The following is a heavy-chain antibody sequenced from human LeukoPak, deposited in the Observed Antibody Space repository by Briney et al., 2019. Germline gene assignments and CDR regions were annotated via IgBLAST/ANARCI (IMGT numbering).Heavy chain of an antibody. J-gene: IGHJ4*02. CDR1: GFTLSNSW. D-gene: IGHD4-23*01. CDR3: TSSGSRWDYFDY. V-gene: IGHV3-15*05. CDR2: IKSRAEGGTT. Sequence: GGSLRLSCAASGFTLSNSWMTWVRQAPGRGLEWVGRIKSRAEGGTTDYAAPVKGRFTISRDDSKNTLFLQMNSLKTEDTAVYYCTSSGSRWDYFDYWGQGTLATVSS.